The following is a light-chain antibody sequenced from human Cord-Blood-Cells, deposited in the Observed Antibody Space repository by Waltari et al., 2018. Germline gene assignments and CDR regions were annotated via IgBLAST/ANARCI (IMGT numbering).Light chain of an antibody. CDR2: AAS. CDR1: QSISSY. J-gene: IGKJ2*03. V-gene: IGKV1-39*01. Sequence: DIQMTQSPSSLSASVGDRVTITCRASQSISSYLNWYQQKPGKAPKLLIYAASSFQSGVPSRFSGSGSGTDFTLTISSLQPEDFATYYCQQSYSTPPGFGQGTKLEIK. CDR3: QQSYSTPPG.